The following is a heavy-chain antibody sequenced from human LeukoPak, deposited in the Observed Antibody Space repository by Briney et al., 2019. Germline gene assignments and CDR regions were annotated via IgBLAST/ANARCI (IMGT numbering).Heavy chain of an antibody. CDR1: GFTFSSYS. CDR3: AKDVTGPPSY. J-gene: IGHJ4*02. CDR2: ISSSSSYI. D-gene: IGHD1-1*01. V-gene: IGHV3-21*04. Sequence: GGSLRLSCAASGFTFSSYSMNWVRQAPGKGLEWVSSISSSSSYIYYADSVKGRFAISRDNSKNTLYLQMNSLRAEDTAVYYCAKDVTGPPSYWGQGTLVTVSS.